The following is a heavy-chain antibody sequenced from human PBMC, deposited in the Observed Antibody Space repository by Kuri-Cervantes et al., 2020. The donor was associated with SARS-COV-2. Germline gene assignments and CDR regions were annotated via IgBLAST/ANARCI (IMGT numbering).Heavy chain of an antibody. J-gene: IGHJ4*02. CDR1: GYTFTGYY. V-gene: IGHV1-2*02. CDR3: ASSRVGEPFDY. CDR2: INPNSGGT. D-gene: IGHD3-10*01. Sequence: GESLKSSGKASGYTFTGYYMHWGRRAPGQGLEWMGWINPNSGGTNYAQKFQGMVTMTRDTSISTAYMELSRLRSDDTAVYYCASSRVGEPFDYWGQGTLVTVSS.